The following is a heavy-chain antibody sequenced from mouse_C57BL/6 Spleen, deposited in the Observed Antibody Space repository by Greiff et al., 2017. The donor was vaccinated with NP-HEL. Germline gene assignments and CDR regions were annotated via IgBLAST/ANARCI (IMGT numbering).Heavy chain of an antibody. J-gene: IGHJ4*01. D-gene: IGHD1-1*01. CDR3: ARYNYGSSWRGMDY. CDR2: IDPNSGGT. Sequence: QVQLQQPGAELVKPGASGKLSCKASGYTFPSYWMPWVKQRPGRGLEWIGRIDPNSGGTKYNEKFKSKATLTVDKPSSTAYMQLSSLTSEDSAVYYCARYNYGSSWRGMDYWGQGTSVTVSS. CDR1: GYTFPSYW. V-gene: IGHV1-72*01.